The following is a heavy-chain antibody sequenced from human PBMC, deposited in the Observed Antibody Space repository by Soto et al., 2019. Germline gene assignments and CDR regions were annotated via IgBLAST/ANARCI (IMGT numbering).Heavy chain of an antibody. V-gene: IGHV3-23*01. CDR3: AKAGGREGVGASYYYYYYMDV. D-gene: IGHD1-26*01. J-gene: IGHJ6*03. CDR1: GFTFSSYA. CDR2: ISGSGGST. Sequence: GGSLRLSCAASGFTFSSYAMSWVRQAPGKGLEWVSAISGSGGSTYYADSVKGRFTISRNNSKNTLYLQMNNLRAEDTAVYYCAKAGGREGVGASYYYYYYMDVWGRGTSVTVSS.